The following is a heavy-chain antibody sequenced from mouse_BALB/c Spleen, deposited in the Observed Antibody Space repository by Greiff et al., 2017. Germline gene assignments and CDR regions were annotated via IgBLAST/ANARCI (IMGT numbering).Heavy chain of an antibody. CDR2: IYPGNSDT. Sequence: VQLKESGTVLARPGASVKMSCKASGYTFTSYWMHWVKQRPGQGLEWIGAIYPGNSDTSYNQKFKGKAKLTAVTSTSTAYMELSSLTNEDSAVYYCTRDYYDSYYAMDYWGQGTSVTVSS. V-gene: IGHV1-5*01. D-gene: IGHD2-4*01. CDR3: TRDYYDSYYAMDY. J-gene: IGHJ4*01. CDR1: GYTFTSYW.